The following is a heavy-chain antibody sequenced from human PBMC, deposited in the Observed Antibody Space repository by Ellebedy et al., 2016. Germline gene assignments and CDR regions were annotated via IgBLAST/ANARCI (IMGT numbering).Heavy chain of an antibody. CDR3: ARNEWLRLHRH. D-gene: IGHD5-12*01. CDR1: GGSFIGYY. Sequence: SETLSLTCAVYGGSFIGYYWTWIRQPPGKGLEWIGEINHSGSTNYNPSLKSRVTISVDTSKNQFSLKLSSVTAADTAVYYCARNEWLRLHRHWGQGTLVTVSS. V-gene: IGHV4-34*01. CDR2: INHSGST. J-gene: IGHJ4*02.